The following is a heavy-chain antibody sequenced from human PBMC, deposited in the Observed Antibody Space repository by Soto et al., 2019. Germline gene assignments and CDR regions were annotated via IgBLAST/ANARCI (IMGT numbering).Heavy chain of an antibody. CDR2: IIPIFGTA. CDR3: ARSMVLYSSSWYGPYYYYGMDV. D-gene: IGHD6-13*01. CDR1: GGTFSSYA. V-gene: IGHV1-69*01. J-gene: IGHJ6*02. Sequence: QVQLVQSGAEVKKPGSSVKVSCKASGGTFSSYAISWVRQAPGQGLEWMGGIIPIFGTANYAQKFQGRVTITADESTSTAYMELSSLRSEDTAVYYCARSMVLYSSSWYGPYYYYGMDVWGQGTTVTVSS.